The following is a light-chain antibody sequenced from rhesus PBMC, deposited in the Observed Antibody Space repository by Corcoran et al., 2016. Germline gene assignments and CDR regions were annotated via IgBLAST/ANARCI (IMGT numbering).Light chain of an antibody. V-gene: IGLV2S7*01. J-gene: IGLJ1*01. CDR1: SRDIGGYNY. CDR3: CSSTTTNTVI. CDR2: GVS. Sequence: QSAPAQPPSVSGSPGQSVPISCPGTSRDIGGYNYVAWYQQPPGKAPKLRIYGVSNRPSGVSDRFSGSKSDNTASLTISGLQAEDGADYYCCSSTTTNTVIFGTGTRLTVL.